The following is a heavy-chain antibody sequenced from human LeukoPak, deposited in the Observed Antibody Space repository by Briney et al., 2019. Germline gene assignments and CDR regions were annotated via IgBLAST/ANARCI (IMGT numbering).Heavy chain of an antibody. CDR2: INSDGSST. J-gene: IGHJ4*02. Sequence: GGSLRLSCAASGFTFTSYWMHWVRQTPGKGLVWVSRINSDGSSTRYADSVKGRFTISRDNAKNTLYLQMNSLRAEDTAVYFCARDHPVRGVMILFDYWGQGTRVTVSS. D-gene: IGHD3-10*01. CDR1: GFTFTSYW. V-gene: IGHV3-74*01. CDR3: ARDHPVRGVMILFDY.